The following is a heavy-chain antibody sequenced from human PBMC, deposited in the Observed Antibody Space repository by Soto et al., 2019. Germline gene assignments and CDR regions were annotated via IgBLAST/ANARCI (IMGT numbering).Heavy chain of an antibody. D-gene: IGHD3-3*02. Sequence: PSETLSLSCTVSGGCISSSSYYWGLIRQPPGKGLEWIGSIYYSGSTYYNPSLKSRVTISVDTSKNQFSLKLSSVTAADTAVYYCAKINFFFKCYGHHRDLHSFPTRRSSDL. CDR3: AKINFFFKCYGHHRDLHSFPTRRSSDL. CDR1: GGCISSSSYY. CDR2: IYYSGST. J-gene: IGHJ2*01. V-gene: IGHV4-39*01.